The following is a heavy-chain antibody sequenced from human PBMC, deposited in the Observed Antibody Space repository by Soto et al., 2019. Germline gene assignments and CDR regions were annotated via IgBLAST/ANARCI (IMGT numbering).Heavy chain of an antibody. J-gene: IGHJ4*02. V-gene: IGHV4-59*01. CDR2: IYYSWRT. CDR1: GGSIRPYY. Sequence: SEILSLTCTVSGGSIRPYYWNLIRQSPGKGLEWIGYIYYSWRTNSNPSLQSRVTMSVDTSKNQFSLKLTSVTAADTAVYFCAREVGGEAPYFDYWGQGSLVTVSS. D-gene: IGHD3-10*01. CDR3: AREVGGEAPYFDY.